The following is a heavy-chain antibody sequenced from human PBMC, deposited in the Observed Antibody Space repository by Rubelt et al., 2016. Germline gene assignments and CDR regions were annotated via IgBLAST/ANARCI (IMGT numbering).Heavy chain of an antibody. J-gene: IGHJ4*02. CDR2: IYHSGST. Sequence: QVQLQESGPGLVKPSQTLSLTCTVSGGSISSGGYYWGWIRQPPGKGLEWIGEIYHSGSTNYNPSLRSRVTVSVDKSKNQFSLKLSSVTAADTAVYYCARRGYSYGWGNYCDYWGQGTLVTVSS. V-gene: IGHV4-39*07. CDR1: GGSISSGGYY. CDR3: ARRGYSYGWGNYCDY. D-gene: IGHD5-18*01.